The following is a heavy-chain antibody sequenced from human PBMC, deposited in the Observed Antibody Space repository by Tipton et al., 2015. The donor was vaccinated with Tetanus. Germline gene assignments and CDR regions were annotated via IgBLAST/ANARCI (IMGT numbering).Heavy chain of an antibody. CDR1: GGSINSSYY. CDR2: IYHSGYT. CDR3: TRLPRQWLAHGDY. J-gene: IGHJ4*02. V-gene: IGHV4-39*01. Sequence: TLSLTCTVSGGSINSSYYWGWIRQPPGKGLEWIGSIYHSGYTYYKASLKSRLSLSVDTSKSQFSLSLRSVTAADTAVYYCTRLPRQWLAHGDYWGQGVLVTVSS. D-gene: IGHD6-19*01.